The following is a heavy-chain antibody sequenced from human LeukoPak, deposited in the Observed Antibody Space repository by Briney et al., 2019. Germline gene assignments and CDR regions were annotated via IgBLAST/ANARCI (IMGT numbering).Heavy chain of an antibody. Sequence: GASVKVSCKASEYTFTSYAMHWVRQAPGQRLEWMGWIDAGNGNTKYSQEFQGRVTITRDTSASTAYMELSSLRSEDMAVYYCARTKTLTDNTMDNWFDPWGQGTLVTVSS. CDR1: EYTFTSYA. CDR3: ARTKTLTDNTMDNWFDP. D-gene: IGHD3-10*01. V-gene: IGHV1-3*03. J-gene: IGHJ5*02. CDR2: IDAGNGNT.